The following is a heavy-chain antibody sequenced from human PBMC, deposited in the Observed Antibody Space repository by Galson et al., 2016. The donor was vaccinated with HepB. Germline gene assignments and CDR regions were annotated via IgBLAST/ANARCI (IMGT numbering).Heavy chain of an antibody. CDR1: GFTFSSYS. J-gene: IGHJ4*02. V-gene: IGHV3-21*01. CDR3: ARERASPSAQRYDY. CDR2: ISSSSNYI. Sequence: SLRLSCAASGFTFSSYSINWVRQAPGKGLEWVSSISSSSNYIHYADSVKGRFTISRDNAKNSLYLQMNSLRAEDTAVYYCARERASPSAQRYDYWGQGTLVTVSS.